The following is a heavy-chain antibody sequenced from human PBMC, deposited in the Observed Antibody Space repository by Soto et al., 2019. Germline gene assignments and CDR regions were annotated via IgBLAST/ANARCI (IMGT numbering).Heavy chain of an antibody. CDR3: ARKGIAVAGTRENWFDP. Sequence: SETLSLTCTVSGGSISSYYWSWIRQPPGKGLEWIGYIYYSGSTNYNPSLKSRVTISVDTPRNQFSLKLSSVTAADTAVYYCARKGIAVAGTRENWFDPWGQGTLVTVSS. V-gene: IGHV4-59*01. D-gene: IGHD6-19*01. CDR2: IYYSGST. CDR1: GGSISSYY. J-gene: IGHJ5*02.